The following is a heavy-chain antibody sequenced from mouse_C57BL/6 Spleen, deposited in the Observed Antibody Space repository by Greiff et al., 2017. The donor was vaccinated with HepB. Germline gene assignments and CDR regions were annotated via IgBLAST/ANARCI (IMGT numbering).Heavy chain of an antibody. V-gene: IGHV10-1*01. Sequence: EVQRVESGGGLVQPKGSLKLSCAASGFSFNTYAMNWVRQAPGKGLEWVARIRSKSNNYATYYADSVKDRFTISRDDSESMLYLKMNNLKTEDTAMYYCVRSNYDAMDYWGQGTSVTVSS. CDR3: VRSNYDAMDY. J-gene: IGHJ4*01. CDR1: GFSFNTYA. D-gene: IGHD2-5*01. CDR2: IRSKSNNYAT.